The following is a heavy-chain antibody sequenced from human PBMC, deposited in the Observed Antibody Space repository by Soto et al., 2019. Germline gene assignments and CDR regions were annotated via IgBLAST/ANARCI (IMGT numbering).Heavy chain of an antibody. CDR3: ARGGAMGVDY. V-gene: IGHV3-74*02. Sequence: EVQLLESGGGLVQPGGSLRLSCAASGLTFNTHWMHWVRQAPGKGLVWVSRIYFDGITTNYADSVKGRLTVSRDNAKNTVYLHVNTLRDEDTAVYYCARGGAMGVDYWGQGTLVTVSS. CDR2: IYFDGITT. D-gene: IGHD1-26*01. CDR1: GLTFNTHW. J-gene: IGHJ4*02.